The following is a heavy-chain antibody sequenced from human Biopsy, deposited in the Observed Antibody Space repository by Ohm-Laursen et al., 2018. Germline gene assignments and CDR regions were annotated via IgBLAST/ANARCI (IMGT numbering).Heavy chain of an antibody. D-gene: IGHD2-21*02. CDR1: GFTFTRSA. CDR3: ASRPNCGGDCSSGFDY. V-gene: IGHV1-58*02. CDR2: IVVGGGNT. Sequence: ASVKVSCKVSGFTFTRSAMQWVRRARGQRLEWIGWIVVGGGNTNYAQKFQERVTITRDMSTSTAYMELSSLRSEDTAVYYCASRPNCGGDCSSGFDYWGQGTLVTVSS. J-gene: IGHJ4*02.